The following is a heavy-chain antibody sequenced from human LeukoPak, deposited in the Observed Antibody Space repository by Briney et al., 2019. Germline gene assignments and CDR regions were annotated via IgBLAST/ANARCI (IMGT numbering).Heavy chain of an antibody. Sequence: PGGSLRLSCAASGFTFSNAWMSWVRQAPGKGLEWVGRIKSKTDGGTTDYAAPVKGRFTISRDDSKNTLYLQMNSLKTEDTAVYYCTTESLAGVITRIFHADYWGQGTLVTVSS. D-gene: IGHD3-22*01. CDR1: GFTFSNAW. CDR3: TTESLAGVITRIFHADY. J-gene: IGHJ4*02. CDR2: IKSKTDGGTT. V-gene: IGHV3-15*01.